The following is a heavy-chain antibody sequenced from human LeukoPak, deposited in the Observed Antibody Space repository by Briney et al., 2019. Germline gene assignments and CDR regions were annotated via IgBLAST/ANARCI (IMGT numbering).Heavy chain of an antibody. V-gene: IGHV4-39*01. J-gene: IGHJ4*02. Sequence: PPETLSLTCTVSGDSISSRSYYWGWIRQPPGKGLAWIGSIYYRGSSYYNPSLKSRVTISVDTSKNQFSLKLSFVTAADTAVYYCARLGLVGPYSSSAYYFDYWGQGALVTVSS. CDR2: IYYRGSS. CDR1: GDSISSRSYY. D-gene: IGHD6-6*01. CDR3: ARLGLVGPYSSSAYYFDY.